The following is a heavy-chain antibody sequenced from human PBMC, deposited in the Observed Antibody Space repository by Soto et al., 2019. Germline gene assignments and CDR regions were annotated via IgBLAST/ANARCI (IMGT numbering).Heavy chain of an antibody. CDR1: GFTFDDYA. J-gene: IGHJ5*02. D-gene: IGHD1-1*01. Sequence: EVQLVESGGGLVQPGRSLRLSCAASGFTFDDYAMHWVRQLPGKGLEWVSGISWNSGSIGYADSVKGRFTISRDNAKNSLYLQMNNLRAEDTAFYYCAKDISTGTTTFSWFEPLGQGTLVTVSS. V-gene: IGHV3-9*01. CDR2: ISWNSGSI. CDR3: AKDISTGTTTFSWFEP.